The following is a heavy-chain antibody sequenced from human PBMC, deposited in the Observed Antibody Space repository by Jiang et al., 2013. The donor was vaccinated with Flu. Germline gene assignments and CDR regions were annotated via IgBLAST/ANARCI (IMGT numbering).Heavy chain of an antibody. J-gene: IGHJ4*02. V-gene: IGHV1-18*01. CDR1: GYTFTSYG. D-gene: IGHD2-8*02. CDR2: ISAHNGNT. Sequence: SGAEVKKPGASVKVSCKASGYTFTSYGISWVRQAPGQGLEWMGWISAHNGNTNYAQKLQGRVTMTTDTSTSTAYMELRSLRSDDTAVYYCARGLTDVLVVYARQKTEQLVHSYYFDYWGQGTLVTVSS. CDR3: ARGLTDVLVVYARQKTEQLVHSYYFDY.